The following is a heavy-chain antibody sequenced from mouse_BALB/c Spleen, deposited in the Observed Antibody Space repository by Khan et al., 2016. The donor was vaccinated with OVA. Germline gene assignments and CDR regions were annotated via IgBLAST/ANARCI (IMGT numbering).Heavy chain of an antibody. J-gene: IGHJ2*01. CDR3: AGTYYRNYFDY. CDR2: IYPGNGYT. D-gene: IGHD2-14*01. V-gene: IGHV1S134*01. CDR1: GFTFTSYG. Sequence: EVELVESGAELGRPGSSVKLSCKTSGFTFTSYGIKWVKQRPGQGLEWIGYIYPGNGYTVYNEKFQGKATLTSDTSSSTAYLQLRSLTSEDSAIYFCAGTYYRNYFDYWGQGTTLTVSS.